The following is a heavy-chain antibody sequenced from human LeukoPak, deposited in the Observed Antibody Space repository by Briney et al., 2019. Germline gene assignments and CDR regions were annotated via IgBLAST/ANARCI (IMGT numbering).Heavy chain of an antibody. D-gene: IGHD3-9*01. J-gene: IGHJ4*02. V-gene: IGHV3-30*02. CDR3: AKEALRYFDWLHGYYFDY. CDR1: GFTFSSYG. CDR2: IRYDGSNK. Sequence: PGGSLRLSCAASGFTFSSYGMHWVRQAPGKGLEWVAFIRYDGSNKYYADSVKGRFTISRDNSKNTLYLQMNSLRAEDTAVYYCAKEALRYFDWLHGYYFDYWGEGTLVTVSS.